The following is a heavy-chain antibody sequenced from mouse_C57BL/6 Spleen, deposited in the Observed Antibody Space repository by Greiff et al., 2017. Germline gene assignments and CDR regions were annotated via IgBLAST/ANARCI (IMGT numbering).Heavy chain of an antibody. V-gene: IGHV1-59*01. CDR3: ARYRYYFDY. CDR1: GYTFTSYW. J-gene: IGHJ2*01. CDR2: IDPSDSYT. Sequence: VQLQQPGAELVRPGTSVKLSCKASGYTFTSYWMHWVKQRPGQGLEWIGVIDPSDSYTNYNQKFKGKATLTVDTSSSTAYMQLSSLTSEDSAVYYCARYRYYFDYWGQGTTLTVSS.